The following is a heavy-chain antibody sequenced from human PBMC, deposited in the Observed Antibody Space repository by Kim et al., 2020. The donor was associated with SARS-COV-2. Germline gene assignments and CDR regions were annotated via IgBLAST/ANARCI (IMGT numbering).Heavy chain of an antibody. J-gene: IGHJ5*02. Sequence: ASVKVSCKASGYTFSNYGITWVRQAPGQGLEWMGWISPDNGKINYAQKFQGRVTLTTDTSTSTAYMELRSLASDDTAVYYCARGSFGYGYNWFYPWGQGT. V-gene: IGHV1-18*01. D-gene: IGHD5-18*01. CDR3: ARGSFGYGYNWFYP. CDR1: GYTFSNYG. CDR2: ISPDNGKI.